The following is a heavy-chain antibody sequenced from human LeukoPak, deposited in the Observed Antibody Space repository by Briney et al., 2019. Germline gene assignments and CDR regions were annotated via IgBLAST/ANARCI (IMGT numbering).Heavy chain of an antibody. Sequence: GGSLRLSCAASGFTFSSYGMHWVRQAPGKGLEWVAFIRYDGSNKYYADSVKGRFTISRDNAKNSLYLQMNSLRAEDTAVYYCARDKWVLTTAAFAIWGQGTVVTVAS. V-gene: IGHV3-30*02. CDR1: GFTFSSYG. CDR2: IRYDGSNK. J-gene: IGHJ3*02. D-gene: IGHD1-26*01. CDR3: ARDKWVLTTAAFAI.